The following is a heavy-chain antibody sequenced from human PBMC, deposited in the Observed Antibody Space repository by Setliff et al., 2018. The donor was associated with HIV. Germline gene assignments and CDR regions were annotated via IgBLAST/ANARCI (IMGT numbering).Heavy chain of an antibody. CDR2: ISSSGSYI. Sequence: PSETLSLSCTVSGFTFISSTMNWVRQAPGKGLEWVASISSSGSYIHYADSLKGRFTISRDNAKNSQYLLMSDLRAEDTAVYYCAAVFTGEPGRSLDYWGQGTPVTVSS. CDR1: GFTFISST. D-gene: IGHD1-26*01. CDR3: AAVFTGEPGRSLDY. V-gene: IGHV3-21*01. J-gene: IGHJ4*02.